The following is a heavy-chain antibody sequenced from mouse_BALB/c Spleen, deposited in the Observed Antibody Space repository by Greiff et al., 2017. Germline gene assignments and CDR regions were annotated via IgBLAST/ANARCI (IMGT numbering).Heavy chain of an antibody. J-gene: IGHJ1*01. CDR3: ARGYYYGSRRYFDV. D-gene: IGHD1-1*01. CDR2: INPGSGGT. V-gene: IGHV1-54*01. Sequence: LVESGAELVRPGTSVKVSCKASGYAFTNYLIEWVKQRPGQGLEWIGVINPGSGGTNYNEKFKGKATLTADKSSSTAYMQLSSLTSDDSAVYFCARGYYYGSRRYFDVWGAGTTVTVSS. CDR1: GYAFTNYL.